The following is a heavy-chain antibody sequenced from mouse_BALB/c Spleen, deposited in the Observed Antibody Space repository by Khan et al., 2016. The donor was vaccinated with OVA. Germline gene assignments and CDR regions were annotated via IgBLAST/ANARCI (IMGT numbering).Heavy chain of an antibody. D-gene: IGHD1-1*01. CDR1: GFTFSSYA. CDR2: ISSGGST. CDR3: ASPLYYYGSSYGDY. V-gene: IGHV5-6-5*01. J-gene: IGHJ2*01. Sequence: EVELVESGGGLVKPGGSLKLSCAASGFTFSSYAMSWVHQTPEKRLEWVASISSGGSTYYQDSVKGRFTISRDNARNILYLQMSSLRSEDTSMYSCASPLYYYGSSYGDYWGQGTTLTVSS.